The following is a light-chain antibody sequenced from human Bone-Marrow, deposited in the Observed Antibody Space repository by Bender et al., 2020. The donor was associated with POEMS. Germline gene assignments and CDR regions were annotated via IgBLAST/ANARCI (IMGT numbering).Light chain of an antibody. V-gene: IGLV3-25*03. J-gene: IGLJ3*02. Sequence: SYELTQPPSVSVSPGQTARITCSGDALPKQYAFWYQQKPGQAPIVVIHQDTERSSGIPERFSGSSSGTTVTLTISGVQAEDEADYYCQSADSNGTYVMFGGGTKLTVL. CDR3: QSADSNGTYVM. CDR1: ALPKQY. CDR2: QDT.